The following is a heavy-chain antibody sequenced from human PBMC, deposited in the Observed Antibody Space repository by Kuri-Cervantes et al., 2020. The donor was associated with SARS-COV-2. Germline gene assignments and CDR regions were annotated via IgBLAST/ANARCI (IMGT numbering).Heavy chain of an antibody. D-gene: IGHD2-15*01. CDR3: ARDLQYVVVVAASVGD. CDR1: GYTFTSYG. Sequence: ASVKVSCKASGYTFTSYGISWVRQAPGQGLEWMGWISAYNGNTNYAQKLQGRVTMTRDTSISTAYMELSRLRSDDTAVYYCARDLQYVVVVAASVGDWGQGTLVTVSS. J-gene: IGHJ4*02. V-gene: IGHV1-18*01. CDR2: ISAYNGNT.